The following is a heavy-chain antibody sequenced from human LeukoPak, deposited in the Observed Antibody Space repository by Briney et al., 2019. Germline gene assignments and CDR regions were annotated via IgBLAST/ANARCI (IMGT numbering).Heavy chain of an antibody. CDR2: ISSNGGGT. J-gene: IGHJ4*02. CDR1: GFTFSSYA. Sequence: PGGSLRLSCAASGFTFSSYAMHWVRQAPGKGLQYASAISSNGGGTYYANSVKGRFTISRDNSKNTLYLQMGSLRAEDMAVYYCARAPGPSGGPDYWGQGTLVTVSS. CDR3: ARAPGPSGGPDY. D-gene: IGHD2-15*01. V-gene: IGHV3-64*01.